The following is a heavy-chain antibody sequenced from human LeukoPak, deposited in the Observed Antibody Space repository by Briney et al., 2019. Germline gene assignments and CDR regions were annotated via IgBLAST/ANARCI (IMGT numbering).Heavy chain of an antibody. CDR3: ARGRDYGGNSYFDY. CDR1: GFTFSSYA. CDR2: ISSNGGST. Sequence: QSGGSLRLSCAASGFTFSSYAMHWVRQAPGKGLEYVSAISSNGGSTYYANSVKGRFTISRDNSKNTLYLQMGSLRAEDMAVYYCARGRDYGGNSYFDYWGQGTLVTVSS. D-gene: IGHD4-23*01. J-gene: IGHJ4*02. V-gene: IGHV3-64*01.